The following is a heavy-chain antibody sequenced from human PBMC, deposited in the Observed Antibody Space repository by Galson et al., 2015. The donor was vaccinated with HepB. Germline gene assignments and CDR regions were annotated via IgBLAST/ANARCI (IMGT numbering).Heavy chain of an antibody. CDR3: ARRTMVRGVLPDWYFDL. J-gene: IGHJ2*01. CDR1: GGSISSYY. CDR2: IYYSGST. Sequence: SETLSLTCTVSGGSISSYYWSWIRQPPGKGLEWIGYIYYSGSTNYNPSLKSRVTISVDTSKNQFSLKLSSVTAADTAVYYCARRTMVRGVLPDWYFDLWGRGTLVTVSS. D-gene: IGHD3-10*01. V-gene: IGHV4-59*08.